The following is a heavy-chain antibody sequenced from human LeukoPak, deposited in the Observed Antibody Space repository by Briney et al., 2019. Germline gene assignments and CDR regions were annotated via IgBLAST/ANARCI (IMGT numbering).Heavy chain of an antibody. CDR3: ARHGVNSGWYYYYYYMDV. V-gene: IGHV4-34*01. Sequence: GSLRLSCAASGFTFSSYGMSWIRQPPGKGLEWIGEINHSGSTNYNPSLKSRVTISVDTSKNQFSLKLSSVTAADTAVYYCARHGVNSGWYYYYYYMDVWGKGTTVTISS. D-gene: IGHD6-19*01. CDR2: INHSGST. CDR1: GFTFSSYG. J-gene: IGHJ6*03.